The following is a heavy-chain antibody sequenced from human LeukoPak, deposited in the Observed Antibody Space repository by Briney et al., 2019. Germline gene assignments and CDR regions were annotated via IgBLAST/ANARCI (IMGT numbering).Heavy chain of an antibody. CDR3: ARDVLSSSSACFDS. V-gene: IGHV3-48*04. CDR1: GFTFSNYT. J-gene: IGHJ4*02. Sequence: GGSLRLSCAASGFTFSNYTMNWVRQAPGKGLEWVSYISSSSTNIYYSDSVEGRFTISRDNAKNSLYLQMNSLRAEDTAVYYCARDVLSSSSACFDSWGQGTLVTVTS. D-gene: IGHD6-13*01. CDR2: ISSSSTNI.